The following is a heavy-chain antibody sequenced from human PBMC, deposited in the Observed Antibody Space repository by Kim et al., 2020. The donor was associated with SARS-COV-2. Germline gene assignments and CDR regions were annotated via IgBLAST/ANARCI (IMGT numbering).Heavy chain of an antibody. J-gene: IGHJ4*02. CDR3: AREGSSGYRYYFDY. CDR2: INAGNGNT. CDR1: GYTFTSYA. V-gene: IGHV1-3*01. Sequence: ASVKVSCKASGYTFTSYAMHWVRQAPGQRLEWMGWINAGNGNTKYSQKFQGRVTITRDTSASTAYMELSSLRSEDTAVYYCAREGSSGYRYYFDYWGQGTLVTVSS. D-gene: IGHD3-22*01.